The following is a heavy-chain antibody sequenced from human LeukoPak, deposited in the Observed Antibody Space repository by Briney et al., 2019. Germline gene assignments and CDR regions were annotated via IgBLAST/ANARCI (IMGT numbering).Heavy chain of an antibody. Sequence: TGGSLRLSCAASGFTFSNAWMSWVRQAPGKGLEWVGRIKSKTDGGTTDYAAPVKGRFTISRDDSKNTLYLQMNSLKTEDTAVYYCTTNLLEARGPDYWGQGTLVTVSS. CDR3: TTNLLEARGPDY. CDR2: IKSKTDGGTT. CDR1: GFTFSNAW. V-gene: IGHV3-15*01. D-gene: IGHD3-10*01. J-gene: IGHJ4*02.